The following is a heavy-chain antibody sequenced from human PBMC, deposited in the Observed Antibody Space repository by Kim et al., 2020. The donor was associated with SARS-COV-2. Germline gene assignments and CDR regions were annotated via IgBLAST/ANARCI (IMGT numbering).Heavy chain of an antibody. D-gene: IGHD2-21*02. CDR1: GFTFSSYG. CDR2: IWYDGSNK. V-gene: IGHV3-33*01. J-gene: IGHJ6*02. CDR3: ARDGVVVTAPVDDYYYYYGMDV. Sequence: GGSLRLSCAASGFTFSSYGMHWVRQAPGKGLEWVAVIWYDGSNKYYADSVKGRFTISRDNSKNTLYLQMNSLRAEDTAVYYCARDGVVVTAPVDDYYYYYGMDVWGQGTTVTVSS.